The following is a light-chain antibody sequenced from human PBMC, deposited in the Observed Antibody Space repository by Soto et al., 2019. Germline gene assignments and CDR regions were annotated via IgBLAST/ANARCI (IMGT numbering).Light chain of an antibody. CDR1: QSISSS. CDR3: QHYNSYPCT. J-gene: IGKJ3*01. V-gene: IGKV1-5*03. Sequence: DIEMTQSPSTLSASLGDRATITCRASQSISSSLAWYQQKPGKAPKLLIYEASSLEIGVPAKFSGSGSGTEFTLTINSLQPDDFAAYYCQHYNSYPCTFGPGTKVDIK. CDR2: EAS.